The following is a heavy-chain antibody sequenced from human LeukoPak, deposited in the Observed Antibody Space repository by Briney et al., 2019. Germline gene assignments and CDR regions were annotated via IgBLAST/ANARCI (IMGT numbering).Heavy chain of an antibody. CDR2: IIPILGIA. CDR1: GGTFSSYA. Sequence: GSSVKVSCKASGGTFSSYAISWVRQAPGQGLEWLGRIIPILGIANYAQKFQGRVTIPADKSTSTAYMELSSLRSEDTAVYYCARPQGGRQLWLHFDYWGQGTQVTVSS. CDR3: ARPQGGRQLWLHFDY. J-gene: IGHJ4*02. V-gene: IGHV1-69*04. D-gene: IGHD5-18*01.